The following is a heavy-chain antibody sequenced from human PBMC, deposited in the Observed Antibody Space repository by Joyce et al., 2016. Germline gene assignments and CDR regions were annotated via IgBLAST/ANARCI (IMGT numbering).Heavy chain of an antibody. CDR3: ARSYCSSTSCYIGGGFFDS. J-gene: IGHJ4*02. CDR1: GGSISSSTYY. Sequence: QLQLQESGPGLVKPSETLSLTCTVSGGSISSSTYYWGWIRQPPGKGLEWIWSIYYTGNTYYPPSLKGRVTLSLDTSKIQFSLKLSSVTAADTAVYYCARSYCSSTSCYIGGGFFDSWGQGTLVTVSS. V-gene: IGHV4-39*01. CDR2: IYYTGNT. D-gene: IGHD2-2*01.